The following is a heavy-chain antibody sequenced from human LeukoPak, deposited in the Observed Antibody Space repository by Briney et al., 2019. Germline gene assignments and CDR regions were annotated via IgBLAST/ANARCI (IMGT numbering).Heavy chain of an antibody. CDR1: GGSINNYY. Sequence: PSETLSLTCTVSGGSINNYYWNWIRQTPGKGLEWIGNIYYRGNIDYNPSLKSRVTISVNTSKNQFSLKLSSVTAADTAVYYCARQLGSFDYWGQGTLVTVSS. J-gene: IGHJ4*02. CDR2: IYYRGNI. D-gene: IGHD7-27*01. V-gene: IGHV4-59*01. CDR3: ARQLGSFDY.